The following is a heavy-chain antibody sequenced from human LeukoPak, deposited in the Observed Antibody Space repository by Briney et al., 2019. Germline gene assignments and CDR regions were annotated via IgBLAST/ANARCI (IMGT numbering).Heavy chain of an antibody. CDR2: IRQDGSEK. D-gene: IGHD1-20*01. Sequence: GFLRLSCAASGFTFSSYWMSWVRQAPGQGLEWVANIRQDGSEKFYVDSVKGRFTMSRDNVKNLLYLQMNSLRAEDTAVYYCARDGVTGTDPNFDYWGQGTLVTVSS. J-gene: IGHJ4*02. CDR3: ARDGVTGTDPNFDY. CDR1: GFTFSSYW. V-gene: IGHV3-7*01.